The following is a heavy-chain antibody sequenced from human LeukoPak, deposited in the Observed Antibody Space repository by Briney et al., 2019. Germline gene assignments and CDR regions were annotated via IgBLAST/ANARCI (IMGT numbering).Heavy chain of an antibody. CDR3: VRGRSSGYGRFDY. CDR2: IKSDGTSI. CDR1: GFTFSSHW. Sequence: GGSLRLSCAASGFTFSSHWMHWVRQAPGKGLVWVSRIKSDGTSITYADSVKGRCTIPRENAKDTLYLQLNSLRDEDTAVYYCVRGRSSGYGRFDYWGQGTLVTVSS. J-gene: IGHJ4*02. V-gene: IGHV3-74*03. D-gene: IGHD3-22*01.